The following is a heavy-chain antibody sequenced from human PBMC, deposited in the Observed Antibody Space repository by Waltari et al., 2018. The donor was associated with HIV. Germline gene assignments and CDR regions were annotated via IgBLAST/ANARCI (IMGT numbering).Heavy chain of an antibody. V-gene: IGHV3-23*01. J-gene: IGHJ4*02. D-gene: IGHD3-10*01. CDR3: AKRIYYYGSGSYYSDFDY. Sequence: LRLSCAASGFTFSSYAMSWVRQAPGKGLEWVSAISGSGGSTYYADSVKGRFTISRDNSKNTLYLQMNSLRAEDTAVYYCAKRIYYYGSGSYYSDFDYWGQGTLVTVSS. CDR2: ISGSGGST. CDR1: GFTFSSYA.